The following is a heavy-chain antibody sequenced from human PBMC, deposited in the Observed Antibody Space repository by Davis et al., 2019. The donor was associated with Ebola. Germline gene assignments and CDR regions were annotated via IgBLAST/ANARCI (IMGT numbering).Heavy chain of an antibody. D-gene: IGHD3-10*01. CDR1: GGSISSYY. V-gene: IGHV4-34*01. J-gene: IGHJ6*02. CDR3: AREGTYYYGSGDYYYYYGMDV. CDR2: INHSGST. Sequence: PSETLSLTCTVSGGSISSYYWSWIRQPPGKGLEWIGEINHSGSTNYNPSLKSRVTISVDTSKNQFSLKLSSVTAADTAVYYCAREGTYYYGSGDYYYYYGMDVWGQGTTVTVSS.